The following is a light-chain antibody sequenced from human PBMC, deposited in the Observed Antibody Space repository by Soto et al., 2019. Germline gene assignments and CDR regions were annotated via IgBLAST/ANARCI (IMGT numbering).Light chain of an antibody. V-gene: IGKV1-39*01. J-gene: IGKJ2*01. CDR3: QQSYSTLDYT. CDR1: QRISNY. CDR2: AAS. Sequence: DIQMTQSPSSLSASVRDRVTITCRASQRISNYLNWYQHKPGKAPRLLIYAASSLQSGVPSRFSGSGYGTDFTLTISSLQPEDFATYYCQQSYSTLDYTFGQGTKVEIK.